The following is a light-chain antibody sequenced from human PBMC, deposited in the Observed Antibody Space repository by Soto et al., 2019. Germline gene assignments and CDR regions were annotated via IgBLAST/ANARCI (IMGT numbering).Light chain of an antibody. Sequence: DIVMTQTPLSSPVTLGQPASISCRSSQSLVHSDGNTYLSWLQQRPGQPPRLLIDKVSNRFSGVSQRFTGSGEGTDSVQKLSTVLADVVGVYYSSEETPSACEFCLVTKVEI. CDR3: SEETPSACE. CDR1: QSLVHSDGNTY. V-gene: IGKV2-24*01. CDR2: KVS. J-gene: IGKJ1*01.